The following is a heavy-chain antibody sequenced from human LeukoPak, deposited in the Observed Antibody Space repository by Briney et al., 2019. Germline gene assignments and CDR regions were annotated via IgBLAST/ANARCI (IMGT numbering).Heavy chain of an antibody. CDR1: GYTFTSYG. Sequence: GASVKVSCKASGYTFTSYGISWVRQAPGQGLEWMGWISAYNGNTNYAQKLQGRVTMTTDTSTSTAYMELRSLTSDDTAVYYCARDRGFLFGDYYGSGRYWYFDLWGRGTLVTVSS. V-gene: IGHV1-18*01. CDR2: ISAYNGNT. CDR3: ARDRGFLFGDYYGSGRYWYFDL. D-gene: IGHD3-10*01. J-gene: IGHJ2*01.